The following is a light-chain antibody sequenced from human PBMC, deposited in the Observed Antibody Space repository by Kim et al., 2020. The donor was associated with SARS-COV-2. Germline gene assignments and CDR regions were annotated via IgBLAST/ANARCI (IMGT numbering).Light chain of an antibody. V-gene: IGKV3-20*01. CDR3: QQYANSPLS. CDR2: GAS. J-gene: IGKJ4*01. CDR1: QSVYSSY. Sequence: SPGVKATLACRASQSVYSSYLAWYQQKPGQAPRLLIYGASSRATGIPDRFSGSGSGTDFNLTIRRLEPEDFAVYYCQQYANSPLSFGRGTQMDIK.